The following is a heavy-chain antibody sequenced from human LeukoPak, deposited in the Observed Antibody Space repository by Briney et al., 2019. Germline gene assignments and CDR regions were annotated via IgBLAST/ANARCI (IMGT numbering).Heavy chain of an antibody. Sequence: GGSLRLSCAASGFNFSATYMTWIRQAPGKGLEWVSYISNRGIIINYADSVKGRFTISRDDAKSSLYLQMNSLRAEDTAVYYCAKDRTTIFGDLFWGQGALVTVSS. D-gene: IGHD3-3*01. CDR3: AKDRTTIFGDLF. CDR2: ISNRGIII. CDR1: GFNFSATY. V-gene: IGHV3-11*04. J-gene: IGHJ4*02.